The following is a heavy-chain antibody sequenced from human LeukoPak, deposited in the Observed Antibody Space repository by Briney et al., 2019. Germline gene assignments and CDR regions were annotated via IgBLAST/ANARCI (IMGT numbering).Heavy chain of an antibody. CDR1: GFTVSSNY. J-gene: IGHJ3*02. V-gene: IGHV3-53*01. D-gene: IGHD3-10*01. CDR2: IYSGGST. Sequence: GGSLRLXCAASGFTVSSNYMSWVRQAPGKGLEWVSVIYSGGSTYYADSVKGRFTISRDNSKSTLYLQMNSLRAEDTAVYYCARESRGGAFDIWGQGTMVTVSS. CDR3: ARESRGGAFDI.